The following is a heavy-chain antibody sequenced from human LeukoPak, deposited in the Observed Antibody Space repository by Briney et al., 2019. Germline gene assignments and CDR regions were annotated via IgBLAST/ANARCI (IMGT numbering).Heavy chain of an antibody. CDR3: ARAHSSSWYRYFDY. Sequence: GGSLRLSCAASGFTFSSYSMNWVRQAPGKGLEWVSYISSSSSTIYYADSVKGRFTISRDNAKNSLYLQMNSLRAEDTAVYYCARAHSSSWYRYFDYWGQGTLVTVSS. V-gene: IGHV3-48*01. CDR2: ISSSSSTI. CDR1: GFTFSSYS. D-gene: IGHD6-13*01. J-gene: IGHJ4*02.